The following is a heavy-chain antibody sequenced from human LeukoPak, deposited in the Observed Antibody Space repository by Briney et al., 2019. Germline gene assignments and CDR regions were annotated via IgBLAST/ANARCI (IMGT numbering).Heavy chain of an antibody. CDR1: GFTFSDYH. Sequence: PGGSLRLSCATSGFTFSDYHMNWIRQAPGKGLEWLSYISNSGNTIYYADSVKGRFTISRDNAKNSLYLQMNSLRAEDTAVYYCAELGITMIGGVWGKGTTVTISS. J-gene: IGHJ6*04. CDR2: ISNSGNTI. D-gene: IGHD3-10*02. CDR3: AELGITMIGGV. V-gene: IGHV3-11*04.